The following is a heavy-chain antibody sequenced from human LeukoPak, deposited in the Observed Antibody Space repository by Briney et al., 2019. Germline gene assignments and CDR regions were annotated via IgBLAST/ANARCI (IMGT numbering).Heavy chain of an antibody. Sequence: SETLSLTCAVYGGSFSAHYWSWIRQPPGKGLEWIGEINHRESTTYNPSLKSRVTISIDTSKNQFSLKLSSVTAADTAVYYCAREGDVVVVAVDAFDIWGQGTMVTVSS. CDR3: AREGDVVVVAVDAFDI. V-gene: IGHV4-34*01. CDR2: INHREST. D-gene: IGHD2-15*01. CDR1: GGSFSAHY. J-gene: IGHJ3*02.